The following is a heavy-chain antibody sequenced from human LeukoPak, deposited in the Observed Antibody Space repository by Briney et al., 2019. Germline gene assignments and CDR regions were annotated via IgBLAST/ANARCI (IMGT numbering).Heavy chain of an antibody. Sequence: TLPLTCTVSGGAISSSSCYWGWIRQPPAKGLVGIGSIYYSGGTYYNPSLKRRVTIIVDTSKKQFSSKLNSVTAPDTAVYYCARSAPTYYYDSSGYWGSYCCYYMDVWGKGTTVTVSS. V-gene: IGHV4-39*07. CDR3: ARSAPTYYYDSSGYWGSYCCYYMDV. CDR2: IYYSGGT. CDR1: GGAISSSSCY. D-gene: IGHD3-22*01. J-gene: IGHJ6*03.